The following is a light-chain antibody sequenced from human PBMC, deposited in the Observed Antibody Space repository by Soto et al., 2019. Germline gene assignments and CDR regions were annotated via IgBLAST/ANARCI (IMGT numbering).Light chain of an antibody. V-gene: IGKV3-15*01. Sequence: EVVMTQSPATLSVSPGDTATLSCRASQGVSSNLAWYQQKSGQAPSLLIYGASTRATGVPARFSGSGSGTEFTLTISRLQSEDFAVYYCQQYDNWRPRFGQGTKVDIK. J-gene: IGKJ1*01. CDR1: QGVSSN. CDR3: QQYDNWRPR. CDR2: GAS.